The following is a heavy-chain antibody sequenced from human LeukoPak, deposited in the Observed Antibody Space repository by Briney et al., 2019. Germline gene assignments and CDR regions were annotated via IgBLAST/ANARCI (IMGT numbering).Heavy chain of an antibody. J-gene: IGHJ4*02. Sequence: ASVKVSCKASGYTFTGYYMHWVRQAPGQGLEWMGRINPNSGGTNYAQKFQGRVTMTRDTSISTAYMELSRLRSDDTAVYYCARESPTMVVTPDYWGQGTLVTVSS. CDR3: ARESPTMVVTPDY. V-gene: IGHV1-2*06. D-gene: IGHD4-23*01. CDR2: INPNSGGT. CDR1: GYTFTGYY.